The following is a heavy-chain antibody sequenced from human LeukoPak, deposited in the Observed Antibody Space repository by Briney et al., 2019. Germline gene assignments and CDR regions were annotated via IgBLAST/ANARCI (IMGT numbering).Heavy chain of an antibody. CDR3: ARDDQILSGAYYQAFDY. V-gene: IGHV1-18*01. Sequence: ASVKVSCRASGYTFTSYGVSWVRQAPGQGLEWMGLINASSGNTKYSQRLQGRVSMTTDTYTSTAYMELRSLRSDDTAVYYCARDDQILSGAYYQAFDYWGQGTLVTVSS. J-gene: IGHJ4*02. CDR2: INASSGNT. D-gene: IGHD1-26*01. CDR1: GYTFTSYG.